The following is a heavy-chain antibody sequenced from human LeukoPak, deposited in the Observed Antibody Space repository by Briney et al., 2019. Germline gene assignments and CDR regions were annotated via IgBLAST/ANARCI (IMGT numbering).Heavy chain of an antibody. CDR3: ATAKYYDYVWGLGAFDI. V-gene: IGHV1-24*01. J-gene: IGHJ3*02. CDR1: GYTLTELS. CDR2: FDPEDGET. Sequence: GASVKVSCKVSGYTLTELSMHWVRQAPGKGLEWMGGFDPEDGETIYAQKFQGRVTMTEDTSTDTAYMDLSSLRSEDTAVYYCATAKYYDYVWGLGAFDIWGQGTMVTVSS. D-gene: IGHD3-16*01.